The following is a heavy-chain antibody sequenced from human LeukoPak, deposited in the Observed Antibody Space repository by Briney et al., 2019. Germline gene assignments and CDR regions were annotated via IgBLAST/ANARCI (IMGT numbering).Heavy chain of an antibody. V-gene: IGHV2-5*02. CDR2: FYWDDDK. CDR1: GFSLSTSGVG. D-gene: IGHD6-13*01. Sequence: SGPTLVKPTETLTLTCSFSGFSLSTSGVGVGWIRQPPGKALEYLTLFYWDDDKRYNPSLRSRLTVTKDVSKSQVVLTLTNMDPVDTATYFCAHRLTGYNSNWYHGYFDYWGQGALVTVSS. CDR3: AHRLTGYNSNWYHGYFDY. J-gene: IGHJ4*02.